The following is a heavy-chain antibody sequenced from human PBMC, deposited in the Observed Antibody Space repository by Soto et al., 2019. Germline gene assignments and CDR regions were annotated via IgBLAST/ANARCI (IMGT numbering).Heavy chain of an antibody. CDR1: GFTFSNYD. V-gene: IGHV3-13*01. CDR3: ARGRLISLYYFDY. J-gene: IGHJ4*02. Sequence: EVQLVESGGGLVQPEGSLRLSCAASGFTFSNYDMHCVRQVTGKGLEWVSTIGTAGDTYYPGSVKGRFTISRENAKNSLYLQMNSLRPVDTAVYYCARGRLISLYYFDYWGQGTLVTVSS. CDR2: IGTAGDT. D-gene: IGHD2-15*01.